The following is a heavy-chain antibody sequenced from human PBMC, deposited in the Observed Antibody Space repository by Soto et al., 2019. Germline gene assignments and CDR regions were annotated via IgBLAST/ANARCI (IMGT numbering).Heavy chain of an antibody. J-gene: IGHJ4*02. D-gene: IGHD6-13*01. V-gene: IGHV3-48*02. CDR2: ISSSSSTI. CDR3: AREDSRRLNDY. Sequence: EVQLVESGGGLVQPGGSLRLSCAASGFTFSSYSMNWVRQAPGKGLEWVSYISSSSSTIYYADSVKGRFTISRDNAKNSLYLHMNSLRDEDTAVYYCAREDSRRLNDYWGQGTLVTVSS. CDR1: GFTFSSYS.